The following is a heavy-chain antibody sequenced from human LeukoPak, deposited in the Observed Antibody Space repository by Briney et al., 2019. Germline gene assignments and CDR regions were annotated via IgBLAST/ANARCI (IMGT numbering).Heavy chain of an antibody. V-gene: IGHV3-21*01. CDR3: ARDPRIWSGYANDAFDI. Sequence: GGSLRLSCAASGFTFSSYSMNWVRQAPGKGLEWVSSISSSSSYIYYADSVKGRFTISRDNAKNSLYLQMNSLRAEDTAVYYCARDPRIWSGYANDAFDIWGQGTMVTVSS. J-gene: IGHJ3*02. CDR1: GFTFSSYS. D-gene: IGHD3-3*01. CDR2: ISSSSSYI.